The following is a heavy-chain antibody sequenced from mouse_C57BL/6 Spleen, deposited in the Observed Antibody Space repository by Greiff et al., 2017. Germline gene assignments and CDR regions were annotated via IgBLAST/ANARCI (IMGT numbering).Heavy chain of an antibody. J-gene: IGHJ4*01. CDR2: SRNKANDYTT. Sequence: EVQVVESGGGLVQSGRSLRLSCATSGFTFSDFYMEWVRQAPGKGLEWIAASRNKANDYTTEYSASVKGRFIVSRDTSQSILYLQMNALRAEDTAIYYCARDGGVFYAMDYWGQGTSVTVSS. CDR1: GFTFSDFY. CDR3: ARDGGVFYAMDY. V-gene: IGHV7-1*01.